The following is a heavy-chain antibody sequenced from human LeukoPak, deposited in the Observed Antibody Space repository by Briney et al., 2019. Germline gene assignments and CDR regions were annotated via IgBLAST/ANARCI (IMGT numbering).Heavy chain of an antibody. CDR1: GGSISRYY. V-gene: IGHV4-59*01. CDR3: ARSDYHNSGSHTVFDAFDI. J-gene: IGHJ3*02. D-gene: IGHD3-10*01. Sequence: PSETLSLTCTVSGGSISRYYWSWIRRPPGKGLEWIGYIDDSGNANYNPSLKSQVTISVDKSKNQFSLKLSFVTAADTAMYYCARSDYHNSGSHTVFDAFDIWGQGTRVTVSS. CDR2: IDDSGNA.